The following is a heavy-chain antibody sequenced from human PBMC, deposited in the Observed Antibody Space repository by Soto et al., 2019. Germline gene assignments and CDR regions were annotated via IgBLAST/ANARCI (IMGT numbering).Heavy chain of an antibody. D-gene: IGHD5-18*01. Sequence: PGGSLRLSCAASGFTFSSYAMHWVRQAPGKGPEWVAVISYDGSNKYYADSVKGRFTISRDNSKNTLYLQMNSLRAEDTAVYYCAIDTAMAMVFDYWGQGTLVTVSS. CDR3: AIDTAMAMVFDY. V-gene: IGHV3-30-3*01. CDR1: GFTFSSYA. CDR2: ISYDGSNK. J-gene: IGHJ4*02.